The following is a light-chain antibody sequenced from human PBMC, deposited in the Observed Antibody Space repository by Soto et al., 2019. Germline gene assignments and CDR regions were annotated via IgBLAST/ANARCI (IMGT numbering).Light chain of an antibody. V-gene: IGKV1-27*01. J-gene: IGKJ1*01. Sequence: DIQMTQSPSSLSASVGDRVTITCRASQGISNYLAWYQQKPGKVPKLLIYAESTLQAGVPSRFSGSGSGTDFTLTISSLQPEDVATYYWQKYNSAPRTFGQGTKVEIK. CDR2: AES. CDR3: QKYNSAPRT. CDR1: QGISNY.